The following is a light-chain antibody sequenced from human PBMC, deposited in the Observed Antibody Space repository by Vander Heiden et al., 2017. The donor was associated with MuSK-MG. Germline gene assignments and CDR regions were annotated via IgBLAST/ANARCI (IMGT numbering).Light chain of an antibody. V-gene: IGLV1-44*01. CDR3: AAWDDSLNGVV. Sequence: QSVLSQPPSASGTPGQRVSISCSGSSSNIGSNTVNWYHQLPGAAPKLRIYRNTLRPAGVPDRFSGSKSGTSASLAISGLHFEDEADYYCAAWDDSLNGVVFGGGTKLTVL. CDR2: RNT. CDR1: SSNIGSNT. J-gene: IGLJ2*01.